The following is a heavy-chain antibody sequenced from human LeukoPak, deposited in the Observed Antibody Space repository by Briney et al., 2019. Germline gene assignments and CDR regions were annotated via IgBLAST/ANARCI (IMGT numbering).Heavy chain of an antibody. CDR2: ISGSGGST. CDR3: AKAYSSSLTYFDY. Sequence: GGSLRLSCAASGFTFSSYAMSWVRQAPGKGLEWVSAISGSGGSTYYADFVKGRFTISRDNSKNTLYLQMNSLRAEDTAVYYCAKAYSSSLTYFDYWGQGTLVTVSS. D-gene: IGHD6-13*01. V-gene: IGHV3-23*01. J-gene: IGHJ4*02. CDR1: GFTFSSYA.